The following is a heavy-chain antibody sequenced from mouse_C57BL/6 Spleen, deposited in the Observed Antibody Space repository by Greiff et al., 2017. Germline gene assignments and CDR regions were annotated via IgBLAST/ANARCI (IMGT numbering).Heavy chain of an antibody. CDR3: ARRFHWYFDV. J-gene: IGHJ1*03. CDR1: GYTFTDYY. Sequence: EVQLQQSGPELVKPGASVKISCKASGYTFTDYYMNWVKQSHGKSLEWIGDINPNNGGTSYNQKFKGKATLTVDKSSSTAYMELRSLTSEDSAVYYCARRFHWYFDVWGTGTTVTVSS. V-gene: IGHV1-26*01. CDR2: INPNNGGT.